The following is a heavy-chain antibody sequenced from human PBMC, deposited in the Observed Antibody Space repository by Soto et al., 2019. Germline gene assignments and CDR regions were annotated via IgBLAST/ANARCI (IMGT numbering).Heavy chain of an antibody. J-gene: IGHJ4*02. CDR1: GGTFSSYA. CDR2: IIPIFGTA. Sequence: QVQLVQSGAEVKKPGSSVKVSCKASGGTFSSYAISWVRQAPGQGLEWMGGIIPIFGTANYAQKFQGRVTITADESTSTAYMELSGLRSEDTAVYYCASRTCSGGSCYPDYWGQGTLVTVSS. V-gene: IGHV1-69*01. D-gene: IGHD2-15*01. CDR3: ASRTCSGGSCYPDY.